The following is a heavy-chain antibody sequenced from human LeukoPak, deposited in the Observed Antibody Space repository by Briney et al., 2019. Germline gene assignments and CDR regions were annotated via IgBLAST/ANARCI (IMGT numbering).Heavy chain of an antibody. Sequence: ASVKVSCXASGYTFTGYYMHWVRQAHGQGLEWMGWINPNSGGTNYAQKFQGRVTMTRDTSISTAYMELSRLRSDDTAVYYCARDVWVVVAATYWFDPWGQGTLVTVSS. CDR1: GYTFTGYY. D-gene: IGHD2-15*01. J-gene: IGHJ5*02. CDR3: ARDVWVVVAATYWFDP. V-gene: IGHV1-2*02. CDR2: INPNSGGT.